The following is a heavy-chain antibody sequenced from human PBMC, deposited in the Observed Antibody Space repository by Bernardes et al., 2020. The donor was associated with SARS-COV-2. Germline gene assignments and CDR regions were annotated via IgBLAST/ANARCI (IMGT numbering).Heavy chain of an antibody. Sequence: ASVKVSCKASGYTFTNYGISWVRQAPGQGLEWMGWISGYNGNTNYAQKLQGRVTMTTDTSTSTAYMELRSLRSDDTAVYYCARDKAGDTAMVTWGQGTLVTVSS. CDR2: ISGYNGNT. D-gene: IGHD5-18*01. J-gene: IGHJ5*02. CDR3: ARDKAGDTAMVT. CDR1: GYTFTNYG. V-gene: IGHV1-18*01.